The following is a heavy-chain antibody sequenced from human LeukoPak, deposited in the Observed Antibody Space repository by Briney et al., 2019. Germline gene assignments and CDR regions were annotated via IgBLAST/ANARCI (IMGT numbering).Heavy chain of an antibody. CDR2: ISYDGSNK. CDR3: AKAGWLQLESYFDY. D-gene: IGHD5-24*01. J-gene: IGHJ4*02. V-gene: IGHV3-30-3*01. CDR1: GFTFSSYA. Sequence: GGSLRLSCAASGFTFSSYAMHWVRQAPGKGLEWVAVISYDGSNKYYADSVKGRFTISRDNSKNTLYLQMNSLRAEDTAVYYCAKAGWLQLESYFDYWGQGTLVTVSS.